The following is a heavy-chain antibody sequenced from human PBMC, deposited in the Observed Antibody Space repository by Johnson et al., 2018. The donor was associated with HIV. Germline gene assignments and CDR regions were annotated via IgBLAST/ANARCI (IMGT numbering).Heavy chain of an antibody. V-gene: IGHV3-30*02. CDR2: IRYDGST. Sequence: QEQLVESGGGVVQPGGSLRLSYAASGFTFSSYGMHWVRQAPGKGLEWVAFIRYDGSTYYADSVKGRFIISRDNSKNTLYLQMNSLRVEDTAVYYCASGAYSSSLTFDIWGQGTMVTVSS. D-gene: IGHD6-6*01. CDR1: GFTFSSYG. CDR3: ASGAYSSSLTFDI. J-gene: IGHJ3*02.